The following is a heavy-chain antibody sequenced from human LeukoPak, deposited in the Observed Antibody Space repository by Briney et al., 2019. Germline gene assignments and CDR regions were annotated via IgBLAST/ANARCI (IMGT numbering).Heavy chain of an antibody. J-gene: IGHJ4*02. V-gene: IGHV5-51*01. D-gene: IGHD2-2*01. CDR2: IYPDDSNT. Sequence: GESLKISCKGSGYSFTTHWIGWVRQMPGKGLEWMGIIYPDDSNTRYSPSFQGQVTLSADKSISTAYLQWNSLKASDTAIYYCATYGDYSISWRPLDYWGQGTLVTVSS. CDR3: ATYGDYSISWRPLDY. CDR1: GYSFTTHW.